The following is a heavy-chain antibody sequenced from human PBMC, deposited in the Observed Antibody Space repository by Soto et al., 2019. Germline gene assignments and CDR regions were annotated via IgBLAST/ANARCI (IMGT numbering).Heavy chain of an antibody. CDR2: ISGSGGST. CDR1: GFTFSSYA. Sequence: EVQLLESGGGLVQPGGSLRLSCAASGFTFSSYAMSWVRQAPGKGLEWVSAISGSGGSTYYADSVKGRFTISRDNSKNTLYLQMNSLRAEDTAVYYCAKDVMITFGGVIVIPYYYYYYMDVWGKGTTVTVSS. CDR3: AKDVMITFGGVIVIPYYYYYYMDV. V-gene: IGHV3-23*01. D-gene: IGHD3-16*02. J-gene: IGHJ6*03.